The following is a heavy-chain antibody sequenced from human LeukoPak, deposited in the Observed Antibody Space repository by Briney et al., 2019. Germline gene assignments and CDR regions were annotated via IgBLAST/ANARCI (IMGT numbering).Heavy chain of an antibody. D-gene: IGHD2-15*01. CDR1: GFTLSSYA. J-gene: IGHJ4*02. CDR3: AKAPVTTCRGAFCYPFDY. Sequence: GGSLRLSCAASGFTLSSYAMSWVRQAPGKGLEWVSAFSDTGNTYHADSVKGSFTISRDSSKNTLVLQMNRLSPEDAAVYYCAKAPVTTCRGAFCYPFDYWGLGTLVTVSS. V-gene: IGHV3-23*01. CDR2: FSDTGNT.